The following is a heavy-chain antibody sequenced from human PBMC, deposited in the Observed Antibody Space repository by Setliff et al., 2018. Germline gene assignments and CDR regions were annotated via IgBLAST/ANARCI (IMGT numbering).Heavy chain of an antibody. D-gene: IGHD3-3*01. J-gene: IGHJ5*02. V-gene: IGHV3-23*01. CDR1: GFTFSSYA. CDR2: ISGSGGST. CDR3: ARDKLRFLENWFDP. Sequence: PGGSLRLSCAASGFTFSSYAMSWVHQAPGKGLEWVSAISGSGGSTYYADSVKGRFTISRDNAKNSLYLQMNSLRAEDTAVYYCARDKLRFLENWFDPWGQGTLVTVSS.